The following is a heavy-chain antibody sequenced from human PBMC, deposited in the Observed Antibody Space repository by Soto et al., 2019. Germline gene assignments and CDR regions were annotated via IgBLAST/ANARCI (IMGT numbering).Heavy chain of an antibody. V-gene: IGHV3-23*01. CDR3: AKWISYYYDSSGYYSDYYFDY. D-gene: IGHD3-22*01. J-gene: IGHJ4*02. CDR2: ISGSGGST. Sequence: GGSLRLSCAASGFTFSSYAMSWVRQAPGKGLEWVSAISGSGGSTYYADSVKGRFTISRDNSKNTLYLQMNSLRAEDTAVYYCAKWISYYYDSSGYYSDYYFDYWGQGTLVTVSS. CDR1: GFTFSSYA.